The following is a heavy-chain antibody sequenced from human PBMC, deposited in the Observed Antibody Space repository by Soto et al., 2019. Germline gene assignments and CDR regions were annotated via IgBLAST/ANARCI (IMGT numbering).Heavy chain of an antibody. D-gene: IGHD3-3*01. CDR2: IYWDDDK. CDR1: GFSLSTSGEG. Sequence: QITLKESGPTLVKPTQTLTLTCTFSGFSLSTSGEGVGWIRQPPGKALEWLALIYWDDDKRYSPSLRSRLTITKDTSKNQVLLTMTNMDPVDTGTYYCAHINDFLSGTNWFDPWGQGTLVTVSS. V-gene: IGHV2-5*02. J-gene: IGHJ5*02. CDR3: AHINDFLSGTNWFDP.